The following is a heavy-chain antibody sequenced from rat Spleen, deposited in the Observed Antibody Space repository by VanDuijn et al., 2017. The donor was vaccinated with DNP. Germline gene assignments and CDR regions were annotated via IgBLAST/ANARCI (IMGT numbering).Heavy chain of an antibody. CDR3: KVGAQY. CDR1: GFIFSDSF. Sequence: EVQLVESGGGLVQPGRSLKLSCTASGFIFSDSFVAWARQAPRKGLEWVASLNYDGSSTYYGDSVKGRFSISRDNTKSTLFLQMNSLRSEDTATYYCKVGAQYWGQGVMVTVSS. V-gene: IGHV5-22*01. J-gene: IGHJ2*01. CDR2: LNYDGSST. D-gene: IGHD5-1*01.